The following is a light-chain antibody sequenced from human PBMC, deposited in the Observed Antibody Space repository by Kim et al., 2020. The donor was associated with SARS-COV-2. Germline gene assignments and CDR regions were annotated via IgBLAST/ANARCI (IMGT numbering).Light chain of an antibody. J-gene: IGKJ4*01. CDR1: QSVLYSSNNKNY. CDR3: QQYYRIPLT. Sequence: DIVMTQSPDSLAVSLGERATINCKSSQSVLYSSNNKNYLAWYQQKPGQPPKLLIYWASTRESGVPDRFSGSGSGTDFTLTISSLQAEDVALYYCQQYYRIPLTFGGGTKVEIK. V-gene: IGKV4-1*01. CDR2: WAS.